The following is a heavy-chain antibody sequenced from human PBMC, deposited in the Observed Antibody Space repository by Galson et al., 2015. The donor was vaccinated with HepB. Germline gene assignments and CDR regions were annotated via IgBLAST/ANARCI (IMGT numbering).Heavy chain of an antibody. Sequence: SLRLSCAASGFTFSSYGMHWVRQAPGKGLEWAAVIWYDGSNKYYADSVKGRFTISRDNSKNTLYLQMNSLRVEDTAVYYCARDYYDFWSGSQGVLDYWGQGTLVTVSS. CDR2: IWYDGSNK. J-gene: IGHJ4*02. CDR1: GFTFSSYG. D-gene: IGHD3-3*01. V-gene: IGHV3-33*01. CDR3: ARDYYDFWSGSQGVLDY.